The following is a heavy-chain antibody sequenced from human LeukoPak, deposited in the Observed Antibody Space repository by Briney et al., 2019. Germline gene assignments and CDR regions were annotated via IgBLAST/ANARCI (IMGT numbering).Heavy chain of an antibody. Sequence: PGGSLRLSCAASGFTFSSYSMNWVRQAPGKGLEWVSYISRSSSTIYYADSVKGRFTISRDNAKNSLYLQMNSLRAEDTAVYYCARDPLNAVYFDYWGQGTLVTVSS. J-gene: IGHJ4*02. V-gene: IGHV3-48*01. CDR1: GFTFSSYS. CDR3: ARDPLNAVYFDY. CDR2: ISRSSSTI.